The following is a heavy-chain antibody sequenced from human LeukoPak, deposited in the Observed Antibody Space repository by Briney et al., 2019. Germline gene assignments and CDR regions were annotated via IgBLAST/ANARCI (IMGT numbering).Heavy chain of an antibody. J-gene: IGHJ3*01. D-gene: IGHD3-16*01. Sequence: ASMKLSCKASGHSFNAYYIHWVRQAPGQGLQWMGRIDPYSSDTKYTQKIQSSVSMTRDTSISTAYMELSRLTSDDTAVYYCAAFTAPRNAFDLWGQGTMVTVSS. CDR2: IDPYSSDT. V-gene: IGHV1-2*06. CDR3: AAFTAPRNAFDL. CDR1: GHSFNAYY.